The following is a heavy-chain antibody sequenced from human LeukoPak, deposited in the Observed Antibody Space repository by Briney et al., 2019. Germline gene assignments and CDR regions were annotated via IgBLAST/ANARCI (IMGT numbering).Heavy chain of an antibody. V-gene: IGHV5-51*01. J-gene: IGHJ4*02. Sequence: GESLKISCKGSGNNFTNYWIGWVRQMPGKGLEWMGIIYPGDSGTRYSPSFQGQVTISADKSISTAYLQWSSLKASDTAMYYCARITTYYESDGYYDNPFDYWGQGTLVTVSS. CDR3: ARITTYYESDGYYDNPFDY. CDR2: IYPGDSGT. D-gene: IGHD3-22*01. CDR1: GNNFTNYW.